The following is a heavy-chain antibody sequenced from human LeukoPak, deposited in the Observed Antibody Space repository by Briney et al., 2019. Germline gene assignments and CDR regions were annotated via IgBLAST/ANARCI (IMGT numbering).Heavy chain of an antibody. J-gene: IGHJ5*02. D-gene: IGHD3-22*01. CDR2: INHSGST. CDR3: ARVGRYDSSGYYANWSDP. CDR1: GGSFSGYY. V-gene: IGHV4-34*01. Sequence: SETLSLTCAVYGGSFSGYYWSWIRQPPGKGLEWIGEINHSGSTNYNPSLKSRVTITADTSRDQFSLKLSSVTAADTAVYYCARVGRYDSSGYYANWSDPWGQGTLVTVSS.